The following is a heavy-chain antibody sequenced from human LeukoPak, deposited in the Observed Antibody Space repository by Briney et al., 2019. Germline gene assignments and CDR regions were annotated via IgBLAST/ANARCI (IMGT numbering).Heavy chain of an antibody. CDR1: GFSVINAW. V-gene: IGHV3-15*05. CDR2: IRSRADGGTT. D-gene: IGHD3-3*01. CDR3: LIFPGR. Sequence: GGSLRLSCAASGFSVINAWMSWVRQAPGQGLEWVGRIRSRADGGTTGYAAPVEGRFSISRDDSENTLYLQMNSLQIDDTALYYCLIFPGRWGQGTLVTVSS. J-gene: IGHJ4*02.